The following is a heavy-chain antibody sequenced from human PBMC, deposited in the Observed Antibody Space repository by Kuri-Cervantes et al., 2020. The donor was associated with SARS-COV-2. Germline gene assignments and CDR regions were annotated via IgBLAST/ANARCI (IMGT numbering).Heavy chain of an antibody. J-gene: IGHJ4*02. V-gene: IGHV3-21*01. Sequence: GESLKISCAASGFTFNSYSMNWVRQAPGKGLEWVSSISTSSSYIYYADSVKGRFTISRDTAKNSLYLQMHSLRAEDTAVYYCAREMGRFWSNYYTTYFDYWGQGTLVTVSS. D-gene: IGHD3-3*01. CDR1: GFTFNSYS. CDR3: AREMGRFWSNYYTTYFDY. CDR2: ISTSSSYI.